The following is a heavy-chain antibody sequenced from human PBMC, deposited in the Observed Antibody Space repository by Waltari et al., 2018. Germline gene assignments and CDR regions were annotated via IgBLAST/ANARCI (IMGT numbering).Heavy chain of an antibody. CDR2: IIPILGIA. Sequence: QVQLVQSGAAVKKPGSSVMVSCKASGGTFSSYAISCVGQAPGQGLEWMGGIIPILGIANYAQMFQGRVTITADKSTSTAYMELSSLRSEDTAVYYCAGGGADFWFDYWGQGTLVTVSS. CDR3: AGGGADFWFDY. J-gene: IGHJ4*02. D-gene: IGHD3-3*01. CDR1: GGTFSSYA. V-gene: IGHV1-69*10.